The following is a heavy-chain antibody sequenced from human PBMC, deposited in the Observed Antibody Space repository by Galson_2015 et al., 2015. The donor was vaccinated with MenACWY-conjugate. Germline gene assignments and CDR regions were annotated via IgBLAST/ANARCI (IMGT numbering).Heavy chain of an antibody. D-gene: IGHD1-14*01. CDR1: GFSFRSHW. Sequence: SLRLSCAASGFSFRSHWMSWVRQAPGKGLDWVASINPGRSTNFYVDSVKGRFTISRDDAKNSLSLQMDSLRAEDTAVYYCARIPGSATQYDVWGQGTLVTVSS. J-gene: IGHJ4*02. V-gene: IGHV3-7*03. CDR3: ARIPGSATQYDV. CDR2: INPGRSTN.